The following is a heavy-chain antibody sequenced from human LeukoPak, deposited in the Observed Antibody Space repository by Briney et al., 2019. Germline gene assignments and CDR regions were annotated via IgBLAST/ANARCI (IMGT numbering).Heavy chain of an antibody. J-gene: IGHJ4*02. CDR1: GYSISSGYY. CDR2: IYHSGST. V-gene: IGHV4-38-2*01. CDR3: AXXXXXXYXSXGPSXKPYFDY. Sequence: SETLSLTCAVSGYSISSGYYWGWIRQPPGKGLEWIGSIYHSGSTYYNPSLKSRVTISVDTSKNQFSLKLSSVTAADTAVYYXAXXXXXXYXSXGPSXKPYFDYWGQGTLVTVSS. D-gene: IGHD3-22*01.